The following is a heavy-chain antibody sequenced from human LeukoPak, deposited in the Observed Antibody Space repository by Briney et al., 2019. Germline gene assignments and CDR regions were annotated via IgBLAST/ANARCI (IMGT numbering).Heavy chain of an antibody. Sequence: SQTLSLTCTVSGGSISSGSYYWSWIRQPPGKGLEWIGYNSGYTNYNPSLKSRVTISVDTSKNQFSLKLSSVTAADTAVYYCARTTMVRGTYYMDVWGKGTTVTISS. D-gene: IGHD3-10*01. CDR2: NSGYT. CDR3: ARTTMVRGTYYMDV. V-gene: IGHV4-61*01. J-gene: IGHJ6*03. CDR1: GGSISSGSYY.